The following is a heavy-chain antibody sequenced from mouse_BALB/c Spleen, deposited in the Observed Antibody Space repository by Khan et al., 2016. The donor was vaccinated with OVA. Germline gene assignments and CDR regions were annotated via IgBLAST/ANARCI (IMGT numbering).Heavy chain of an antibody. CDR2: ISSGGSFT. J-gene: IGHJ4*01. CDR3: ARQGISYDGSYRPMEC. CDR1: GFTFSTYG. D-gene: IGHD2-3*01. V-gene: IGHV5-6*01. Sequence: EVELVESGGDLVRPGGSLKLSCAGSGFTFSTYGMSWVRQTPDKRLEWVATISSGGSFTYYPDSVKGRFPISRDNAKTTLYLQLSSLTSEDTASDYCARQGISYDGSYRPMECWGQGTSVTGSS.